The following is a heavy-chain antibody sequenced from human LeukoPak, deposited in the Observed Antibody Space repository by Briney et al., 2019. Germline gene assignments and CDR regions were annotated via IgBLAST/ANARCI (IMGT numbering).Heavy chain of an antibody. J-gene: IGHJ4*02. D-gene: IGHD2-15*01. CDR1: GFTFSNAW. V-gene: IGHV3-15*01. CDR3: TTGGVVVVVAATLADY. Sequence: GGSLRLSCAASGFTFSNAWMSWVRQAPGKGLEWVGRIKSKTDRGTTDYAAPVKGRFTISRDDSKNTLYLQMNSLKTEDTAVYYCTTGGVVVVVAATLADYWGQGTLVTVSS. CDR2: IKSKTDRGTT.